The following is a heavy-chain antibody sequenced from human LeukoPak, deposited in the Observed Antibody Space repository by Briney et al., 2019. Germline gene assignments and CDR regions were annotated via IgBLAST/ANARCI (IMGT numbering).Heavy chain of an antibody. D-gene: IGHD6-13*01. CDR2: ISSSGSTI. Sequence: GGSLRHSCAASGFTFSSYEMNWVRQAPGKGLEWVSYISSSGSTIYYADSVKGRFTISRDNAKNSLYLQMNSLRAEDTAVYYCARDLSSSWLDYWGQGTLVTVSS. V-gene: IGHV3-48*03. CDR3: ARDLSSSWLDY. J-gene: IGHJ4*02. CDR1: GFTFSSYE.